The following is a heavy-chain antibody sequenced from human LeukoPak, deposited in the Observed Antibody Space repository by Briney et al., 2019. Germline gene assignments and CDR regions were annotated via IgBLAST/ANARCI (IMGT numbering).Heavy chain of an antibody. CDR1: GYTFTSYY. CDR2: INPSGGST. V-gene: IGHV1-46*01. J-gene: IGHJ4*02. CDR3: ASPDYGDYVSY. D-gene: IGHD4-17*01. Sequence: ASVKVSCKASGYTFTSYYMHWVRQAPGQGLEWMGIINPSGGSTSYAQKFQGRVTMTRDTSTSTVYMELSSLRAEDTAVYYCASPDYGDYVSYWGQGTLVTVSS.